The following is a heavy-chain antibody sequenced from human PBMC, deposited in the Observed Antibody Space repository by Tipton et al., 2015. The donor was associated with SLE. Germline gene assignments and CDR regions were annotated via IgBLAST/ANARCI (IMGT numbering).Heavy chain of an antibody. CDR1: GGSITSDNW. CDR2: IYHTGST. J-gene: IGHJ4*02. CDR3: ARDLWGTQATEY. D-gene: IGHD3-16*01. V-gene: IGHV4-4*02. Sequence: SLRLSCTVSGGSITSDNWWSWVRQPPGKGLEWIGEIYHTGSTKYNPPLKSRVTISVDKSKNQFSLQLSSVTAADTAVYYCARDLWGTQATEYWGQGTLVTVSS.